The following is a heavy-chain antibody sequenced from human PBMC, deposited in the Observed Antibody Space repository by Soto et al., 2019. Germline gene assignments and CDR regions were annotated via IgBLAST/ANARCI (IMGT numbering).Heavy chain of an antibody. J-gene: IGHJ5*02. CDR3: AKDLLSFGDITTGNWFDP. Sequence: GGSLRLSCAASGFTFSSYGMHWVRQAPGKGLEWVAVISYDGSNKYYADSVKGRFTISRDNSKNTLYLQMNSLRAEDTAVYYCAKDLLSFGDITTGNWFDPWGQGTLVTVSS. CDR1: GFTFSSYG. D-gene: IGHD3-10*01. V-gene: IGHV3-30*18. CDR2: ISYDGSNK.